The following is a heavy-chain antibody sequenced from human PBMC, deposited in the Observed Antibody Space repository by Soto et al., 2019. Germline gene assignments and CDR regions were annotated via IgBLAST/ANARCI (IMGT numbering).Heavy chain of an antibody. D-gene: IGHD3-22*01. CDR2: IYYSGST. CDR3: ARVGRNYYDSSGYYRYYYGMDV. V-gene: IGHV4-59*01. J-gene: IGHJ6*02. Sequence: PSETLSLTCTVSGGSISSYYWSWIRQPPGKGLEWIGYIYYSGSTNYNPSLKSRVTISVDTSKNQFSLKLTSVTAADTAVYYCARVGRNYYDSSGYYRYYYGMDVWGQGTTVTVS. CDR1: GGSISSYY.